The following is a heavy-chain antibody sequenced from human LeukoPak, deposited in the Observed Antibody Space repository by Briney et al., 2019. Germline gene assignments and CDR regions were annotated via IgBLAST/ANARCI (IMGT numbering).Heavy chain of an antibody. CDR3: ARDTIAAGD. V-gene: IGHV3-7*01. CDR2: IKEDGSEK. Sequence: GGSLRLSCAVSGFTFSHYRMSWVRQAPGKGLEWVANIKEDGSEKYYVDSVKGRFAISRDNAKSSLYLQMNSLRVEDTAVYYCARDTIAAGDWGQGTPVTVSS. D-gene: IGHD6-13*01. J-gene: IGHJ4*02. CDR1: GFTFSHYR.